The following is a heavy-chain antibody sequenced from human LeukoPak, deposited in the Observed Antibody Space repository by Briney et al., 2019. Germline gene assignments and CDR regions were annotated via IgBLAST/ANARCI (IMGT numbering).Heavy chain of an antibody. CDR3: VRDGQYYFDTPGLYGGLNL. D-gene: IGHD3-22*01. CDR2: INSDGSQP. V-gene: IGHV3-74*01. CDR1: GFTFSSYW. J-gene: IGHJ4*02. Sequence: GGSLRLSCAASGFTFSSYWMHWVRQAPGKGLVWVSRINSDGSQPNYADSVKGRFTISRDNAENTLYLQMDSLRAEDTAVYYCVRDGQYYFDTPGLYGGLNLWGQGALVTVSS.